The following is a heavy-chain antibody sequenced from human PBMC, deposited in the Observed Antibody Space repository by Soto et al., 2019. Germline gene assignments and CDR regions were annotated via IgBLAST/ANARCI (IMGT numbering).Heavy chain of an antibody. D-gene: IGHD5-12*01. Sequence: ASETLSLTCTVSGGSISSGGYYWSWIRQHPGKSLERIGYIYYSGSTYYNLSLKSRVTLSVDTSNYQFSLKLSSVTAADTAVYYFARLPSGNGYLKNYFDYWGQGTLVTVSS. J-gene: IGHJ4*02. CDR2: IYYSGST. CDR3: ARLPSGNGYLKNYFDY. CDR1: GGSISSGGYY. V-gene: IGHV4-31*03.